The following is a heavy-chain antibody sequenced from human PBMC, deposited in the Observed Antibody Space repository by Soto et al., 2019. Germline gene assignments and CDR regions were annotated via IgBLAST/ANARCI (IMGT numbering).Heavy chain of an antibody. D-gene: IGHD3-16*01. J-gene: IGHJ4*02. CDR2: ISASGGST. CDR3: ARGAVMPDS. V-gene: IGHV3-23*01. CDR1: GFTFDSFA. Sequence: EVQLLESGGGLEQPGGSLRLSCAASGFTFDSFAMTWVRQAPGKGLEWVSAISASGGSTFYADSVKGRFTISRDSCKNTLYLQMNSLRAEDTAVYYCARGAVMPDSWGQGTLVTVSS.